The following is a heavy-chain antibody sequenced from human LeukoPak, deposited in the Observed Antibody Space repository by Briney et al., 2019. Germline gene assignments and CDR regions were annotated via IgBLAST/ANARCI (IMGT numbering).Heavy chain of an antibody. CDR2: IYYSGST. CDR1: GGSISSYY. Sequence: SSETLSLTCTVSGGSISSYYWSWIRQPPGKGLEWIGYIYYSGSTNYNPSLKSRVTISVDTSKNQFSLKLSSVTAADTAVYYCARDREQLHRQVRFDPWGQGTLVTVSS. J-gene: IGHJ5*02. CDR3: ARDREQLHRQVRFDP. V-gene: IGHV4-59*12. D-gene: IGHD6-6*01.